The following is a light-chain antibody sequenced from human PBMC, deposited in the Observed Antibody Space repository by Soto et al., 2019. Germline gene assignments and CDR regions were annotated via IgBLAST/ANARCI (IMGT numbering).Light chain of an antibody. CDR2: AAS. J-gene: IGKJ2*01. CDR3: QQYYSYPPYT. Sequence: AIRMTQSPSSLSASTGDRVTITCRASQGISSYLAWYQQKPGKAPKHLIYAASTLQSGVPTRFSGSGSGTDFTLTISCLQSEDFATYYCQQYYSYPPYTFGQGTKLEIK. V-gene: IGKV1-8*01. CDR1: QGISSY.